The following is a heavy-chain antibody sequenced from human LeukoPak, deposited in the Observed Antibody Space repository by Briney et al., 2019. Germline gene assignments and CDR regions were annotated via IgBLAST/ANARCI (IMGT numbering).Heavy chain of an antibody. CDR1: GGSISSSNW. Sequence: SETLSLTCAVSGGSISSSNWWSWVRQPPGKGLEWIGEIYHSGSTNYNPSLKSRVTISVDKSKNQFSLKLSSVTAADTAVYYCAREGPRGATSQVDYWGQGTLVTVSS. D-gene: IGHD1-26*01. V-gene: IGHV4-4*02. CDR3: AREGPRGATSQVDY. J-gene: IGHJ4*02. CDR2: IYHSGST.